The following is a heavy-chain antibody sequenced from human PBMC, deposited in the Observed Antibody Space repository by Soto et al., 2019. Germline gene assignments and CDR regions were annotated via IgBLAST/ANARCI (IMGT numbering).Heavy chain of an antibody. CDR3: AGYDGNDYGDYEGLRAFDI. CDR2: IYPGDSDT. D-gene: IGHD4-17*01. Sequence: GESLKISCKGSGYSFTSYWIGWVRQMPGKGLEWMGIIYPGDSDTRYSPSFQGQVTISADKSISTAYLQWSSLKASDTAMYYCAGYDGNDYGDYEGLRAFDIWGQGTMVTVSS. V-gene: IGHV5-51*01. CDR1: GYSFTSYW. J-gene: IGHJ3*02.